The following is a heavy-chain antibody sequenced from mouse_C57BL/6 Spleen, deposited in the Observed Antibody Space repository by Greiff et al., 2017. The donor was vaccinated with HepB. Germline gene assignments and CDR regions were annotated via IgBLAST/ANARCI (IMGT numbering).Heavy chain of an antibody. CDR3: AIICDYAWYFDV. Sequence: QVQLQQPGAELVKPGASVKLSCKASGYTFTSYWMQWVKQRPGQGLEWIGEIDPSDSYTNYNQKFKGKATLTVDTSSSTAYMQLSSLTSEDSAVYYCAIICDYAWYFDVWGTGTTVTVSS. J-gene: IGHJ1*03. CDR1: GYTFTSYW. V-gene: IGHV1-50*01. D-gene: IGHD2-4*01. CDR2: IDPSDSYT.